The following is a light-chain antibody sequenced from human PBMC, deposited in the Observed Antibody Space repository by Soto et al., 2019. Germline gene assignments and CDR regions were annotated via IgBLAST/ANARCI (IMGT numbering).Light chain of an antibody. Sequence: DIVMTQSPLSLSVTPGQPASISCKSSQSLLHSDGRTFLCWYLQKPGQPPQVLIYEASDRFSGVXEXYSGSGSGTDFTLNISRVEAEDSVVYYCMQSMAIPITFGQGTRLEIK. CDR2: EAS. V-gene: IGKV2D-29*01. J-gene: IGKJ5*01. CDR3: MQSMAIPIT. CDR1: QSLLHSDGRTF.